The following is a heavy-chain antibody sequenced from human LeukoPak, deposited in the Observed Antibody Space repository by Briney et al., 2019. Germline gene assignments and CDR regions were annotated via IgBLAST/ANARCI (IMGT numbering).Heavy chain of an antibody. V-gene: IGHV3-48*04. CDR3: ARDRWELIDY. D-gene: IGHD1-26*01. CDR2: ISSSSSTI. CDR1: GFTFSSYS. J-gene: IGHJ4*02. Sequence: GGSLRLSCAASGFTFSSYSMNWVRQAPGKGLGWVSYISSSSSTIYYADSVKGRFTISRDNAKNTLYLQMNSLRAEDTAVYYCARDRWELIDYWGQGTLVTVSS.